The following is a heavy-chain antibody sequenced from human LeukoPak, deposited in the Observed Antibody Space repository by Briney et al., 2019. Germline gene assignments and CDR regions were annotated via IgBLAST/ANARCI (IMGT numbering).Heavy chain of an antibody. J-gene: IGHJ6*02. CDR1: GGSISSYY. CDR3: ARELLWFGTYYYGMDV. D-gene: IGHD3-10*01. Sequence: PSETLSLTCTVSGGSISSYYWSWIRQPAGKGLEWIGRIYTSGSTNYNPSLKSRVTMSVDTSKNQFSLKLSSVTAAATAVYYCARELLWFGTYYYGMDVWGQGTTVTVSS. V-gene: IGHV4-4*07. CDR2: IYTSGST.